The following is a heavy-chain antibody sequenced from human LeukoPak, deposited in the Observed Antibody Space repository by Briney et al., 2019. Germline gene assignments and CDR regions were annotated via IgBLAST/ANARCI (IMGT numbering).Heavy chain of an antibody. CDR2: ISPSAGST. CDR1: GYTFTSYY. Sequence: ASVTVSCKASGYTFTSYYIHWVRQAPGQGLEWLGIISPSAGSTSYAQKFQGRVTMTRDTSTNTVYMELSSLRSEDTAVYYCARPGDYYGSSGWFDSWGQGTLVTVSS. CDR3: ARPGDYYGSSGWFDS. V-gene: IGHV1-46*01. J-gene: IGHJ5*01. D-gene: IGHD3-10*01.